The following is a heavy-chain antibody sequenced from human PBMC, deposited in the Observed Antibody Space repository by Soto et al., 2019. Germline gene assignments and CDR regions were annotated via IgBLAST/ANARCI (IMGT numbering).Heavy chain of an antibody. CDR1: GYTFTGYY. V-gene: IGHV1-2*02. CDR2: INPNSGGT. D-gene: IGHD2-15*01. Sequence: ASVKVSCKASGYTFTGYYMHWVRQAPGQGLEWMGWINPNSGGTNYAQKFQGRVTMTRDTSISTAYMELSRLRSDDTAVYYCARVNAAAVMFFDYWGQGTLVTVSS. CDR3: ARVNAAAVMFFDY. J-gene: IGHJ4*02.